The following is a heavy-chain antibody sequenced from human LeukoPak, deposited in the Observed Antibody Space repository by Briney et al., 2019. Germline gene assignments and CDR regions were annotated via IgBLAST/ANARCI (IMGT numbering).Heavy chain of an antibody. CDR1: GFTFSSYA. CDR3: AKDDLERGIYYYYMDV. CDR2: ISGSGGST. J-gene: IGHJ6*03. V-gene: IGHV3-23*01. D-gene: IGHD1-1*01. Sequence: PGGSLRLSCAASGFTFSSYAMSWVRQAPGKGLEWVSAISGSGGSTYYADSVKGRFTISRDNSKNTLYLQMNSLRAEGTAVYYCAKDDLERGIYYYYMDVWGKGTTVTVSS.